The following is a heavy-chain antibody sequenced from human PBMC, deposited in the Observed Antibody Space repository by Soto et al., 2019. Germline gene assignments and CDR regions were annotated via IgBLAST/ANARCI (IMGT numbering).Heavy chain of an antibody. CDR2: MNPNSGNT. CDR1: GYIFTNYS. J-gene: IGHJ6*02. D-gene: IGHD3-22*01. V-gene: IGHV1-8*02. CDR3: ARSLGYYDSSYYYYGMDV. Sequence: GASVKVSCKASGYIFTNYSIYWVRQAPGQGLEWMGWMNPNSGNTGYAQKFQGRVTMTRNTSISTAYMELSSLRSEDTAVYYCARSLGYYDSSYYYYGMDVWGQGTTVTVSS.